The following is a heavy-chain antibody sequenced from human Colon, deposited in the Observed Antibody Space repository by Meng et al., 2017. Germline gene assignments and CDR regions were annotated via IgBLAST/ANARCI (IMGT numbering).Heavy chain of an antibody. Sequence: QGQPQESGPGLVGPSETLSLTCTVTGSSVSSGDYYWSWIRQPPGKGLEWLGYIYYTGNTNYNPSLKNRVTISLDTSNNQFSLKLTSMTAADAAIYYCARVNGDFDEAWFDPWGQGTLVTVSS. D-gene: IGHD2-21*02. J-gene: IGHJ5*02. CDR1: GSSVSSGDYY. V-gene: IGHV4-61*08. CDR3: ARVNGDFDEAWFDP. CDR2: IYYTGNT.